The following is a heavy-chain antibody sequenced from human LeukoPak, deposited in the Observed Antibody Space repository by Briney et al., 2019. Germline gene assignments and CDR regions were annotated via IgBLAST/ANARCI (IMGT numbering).Heavy chain of an antibody. J-gene: IGHJ4*02. D-gene: IGHD3-16*02. Sequence: ASVKVSCKASGYTFTSYDINWVRQATGQGLEWMGWMNPNSGNTGYAQKFQGRVTMTRNTSISTAYMELSSLRSEDTAAYYCAREAVSDYDYVWGSYRSYYFDYWGQGTLVTVSS. V-gene: IGHV1-8*01. CDR1: GYTFTSYD. CDR2: MNPNSGNT. CDR3: AREAVSDYDYVWGSYRSYYFDY.